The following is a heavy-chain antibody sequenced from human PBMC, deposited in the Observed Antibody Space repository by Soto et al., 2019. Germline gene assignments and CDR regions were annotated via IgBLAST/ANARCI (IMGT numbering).Heavy chain of an antibody. V-gene: IGHV1-69*12. D-gene: IGHD2-8*02. CDR1: GGTFSSYA. CDR3: ARDQAGGSVINLLDFYNMDV. Sequence: QVQLVQSGAEVKKPGSSVKVSCKASGGTFSSYAISWVRQAPGQGLEWMGGIIPIFGTANYAQKFQGRVTIXAXAXXSTAYMELSCLRSEDTAVYYCARDQAGGSVINLLDFYNMDVWRQGTTVTVSS. CDR2: IIPIFGTA. J-gene: IGHJ6*02.